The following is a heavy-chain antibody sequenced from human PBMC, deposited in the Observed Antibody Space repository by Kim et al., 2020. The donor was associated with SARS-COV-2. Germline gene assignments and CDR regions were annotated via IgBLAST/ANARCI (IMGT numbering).Heavy chain of an antibody. V-gene: IGHV3-74*01. Sequence: GGSLRLSCAASGFTFSSDWMYWVRQAPGKGLVWVSHIKGDGSSAGYAASVKGRFTISRDNAKNTLYLQMNSLRVEDTVLYYCARDEPSAIPELDYWGQGT. J-gene: IGHJ4*02. CDR2: IKGDGSSA. D-gene: IGHD2-21*01. CDR1: GFTFSSDW. CDR3: ARDEPSAIPELDY.